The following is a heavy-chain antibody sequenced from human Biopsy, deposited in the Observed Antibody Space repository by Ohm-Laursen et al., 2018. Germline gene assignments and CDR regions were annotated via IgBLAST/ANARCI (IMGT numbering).Heavy chain of an antibody. CDR2: IYHSGST. CDR3: ARGQALKSFDY. J-gene: IGHJ4*02. Sequence: SDTLSLTCAVSGYSISSGYYWGWLRQPPGKGLERIGSIYHSGSTYYNPTLKSRVTISVDTSKNQFSLTRRSVTAADTAGYYSARGQALKSFDYWGQGTLVTVSS. V-gene: IGHV4-38-2*01. CDR1: GYSISSGYY.